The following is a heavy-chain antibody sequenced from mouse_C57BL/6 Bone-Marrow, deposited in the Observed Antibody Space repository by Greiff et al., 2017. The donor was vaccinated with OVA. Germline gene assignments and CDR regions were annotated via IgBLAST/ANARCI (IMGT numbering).Heavy chain of an antibody. CDR3: ARSKVYDGYFFYWYFDV. CDR2: IYPRSGNT. J-gene: IGHJ1*03. CDR1: GYTFTSYG. D-gene: IGHD2-3*01. V-gene: IGHV1-81*01. Sequence: VKLQESGAELARPGASVKLSCKASGYTFTSYGISWVKQRTGQGLEWIGEIYPRSGNTYYNEKFKGKATLTADKSSSTAYMELRSLTSEDSAVYFCARSKVYDGYFFYWYFDVWGTGTTITVSS.